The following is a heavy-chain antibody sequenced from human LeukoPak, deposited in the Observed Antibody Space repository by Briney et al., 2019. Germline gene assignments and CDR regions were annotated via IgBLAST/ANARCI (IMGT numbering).Heavy chain of an antibody. D-gene: IGHD4-17*01. Sequence: GGSLRLSCAASGFTFSNYDMHWVRQATGKGLEWVSAIGTAGDTYYPGSVKGRFTISGENAKNSLYLQMNSLRAGDTAVYYCARGPATVTASYYYYGMDVWGQGTTVTVSS. V-gene: IGHV3-13*01. CDR2: IGTAGDT. CDR3: ARGPATVTASYYYYGMDV. J-gene: IGHJ6*02. CDR1: GFTFSNYD.